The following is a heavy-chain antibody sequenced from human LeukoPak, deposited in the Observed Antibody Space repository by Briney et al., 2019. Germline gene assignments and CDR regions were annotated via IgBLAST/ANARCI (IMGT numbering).Heavy chain of an antibody. CDR2: ISGSGGST. V-gene: IGHV3-23*01. CDR1: GFTFSSYS. D-gene: IGHD6-13*01. Sequence: GGSLRLSCAASGFTFSSYSMNWIRQAPGKGLEWVSAISGSGGSTYYADSVKGRFTISRDNSKNTLYLQMNSLRAEDTAVYYRAKDSLGSSSKNWFDPWGQGTLVTVSS. CDR3: AKDSLGSSSKNWFDP. J-gene: IGHJ5*02.